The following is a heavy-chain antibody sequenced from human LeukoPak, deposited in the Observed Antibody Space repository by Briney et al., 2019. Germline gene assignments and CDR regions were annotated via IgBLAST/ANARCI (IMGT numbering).Heavy chain of an antibody. J-gene: IGHJ4*02. CDR2: IIPIFGTA. CDR3: ARSPRDIAARLNPFDY. Sequence: SVKVSCKASGGTFSSYAISWVRQAPGQGLEWMGGIIPIFGTANYAQKFQGRVTITMDESTSTAYMELSSLRSEDTAVYYCARSPRDIAARLNPFDYWGQGTLVTVSS. CDR1: GGTFSSYA. D-gene: IGHD6-6*01. V-gene: IGHV1-69*05.